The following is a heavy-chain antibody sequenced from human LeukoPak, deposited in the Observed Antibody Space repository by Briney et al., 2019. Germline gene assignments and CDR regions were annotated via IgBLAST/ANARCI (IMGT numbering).Heavy chain of an antibody. V-gene: IGHV1-2*02. CDR3: ARASTGYSSSGGAFDI. J-gene: IGHJ3*02. CDR2: INPNSGGT. D-gene: IGHD6-13*01. Sequence: ASVKVSCKASGYTFTGYYMHWVRQAPGQGLEWMGWINPNSGGTNYAQKFQGRVTMTRDTSISTAYMELSRLRSDDTAVYYCARASTGYSSSGGAFDIWGQGTMVTVSS. CDR1: GYTFTGYY.